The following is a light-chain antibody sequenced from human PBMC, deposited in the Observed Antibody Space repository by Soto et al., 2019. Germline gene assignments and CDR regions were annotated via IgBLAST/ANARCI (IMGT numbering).Light chain of an antibody. Sequence: EIVMTQSPATLSMSLGERATLSCRATQSVSINLAWYQQKPGQAPRLLIYGTDTRATGIPARFTGSGSGTEFTLTISSLQSEDFAVYYCQQYNNWPRTFGQGTKLEIK. CDR1: QSVSIN. V-gene: IGKV3-15*01. J-gene: IGKJ1*01. CDR3: QQYNNWPRT. CDR2: GTD.